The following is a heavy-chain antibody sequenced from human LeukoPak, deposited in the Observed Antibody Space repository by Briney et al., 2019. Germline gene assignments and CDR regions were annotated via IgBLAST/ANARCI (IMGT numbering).Heavy chain of an antibody. CDR3: AIWMGNNADFTGPIDY. Sequence: YISGAGGNVNYADSVKGRFIISRDNGKNSLYLQMSSLRAEDTAVYYCAIWMGNNADFTGPIDYWGQGTLVTVSS. J-gene: IGHJ4*02. CDR2: ISGAGGNV. D-gene: IGHD2-2*03. V-gene: IGHV3-48*01.